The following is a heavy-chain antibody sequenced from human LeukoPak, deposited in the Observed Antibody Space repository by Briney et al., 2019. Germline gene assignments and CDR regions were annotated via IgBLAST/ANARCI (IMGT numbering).Heavy chain of an antibody. CDR1: GGSISSSSYY. Sequence: SETLSLTCTVSGGSISSSSYYWGWIRQPPGKGLEWIGSIYYSGSTYYNPSLKSRVTISVDTSKNQFSLKLSSVTAADTAVYYCARDKPYYYDSSGYHDYWGQGTLVTVSS. CDR2: IYYSGST. D-gene: IGHD3-22*01. J-gene: IGHJ4*02. V-gene: IGHV4-39*07. CDR3: ARDKPYYYDSSGYHDY.